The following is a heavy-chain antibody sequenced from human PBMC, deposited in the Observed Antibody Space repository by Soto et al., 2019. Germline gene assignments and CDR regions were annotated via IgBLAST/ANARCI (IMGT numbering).Heavy chain of an antibody. CDR2: INPNSGGT. Sequence: GASVKVSCKASGYTFTGYYMHWVRQAPGQGLEWMGWINPNSGGTNYAQKFQGWVTMTRDTSASTAYMELSSLRSEDTAVYYCARAQKAYGYSSGWYLGSFDYWGQGTLVTVSS. D-gene: IGHD6-19*01. V-gene: IGHV1-2*04. CDR3: ARAQKAYGYSSGWYLGSFDY. CDR1: GYTFTGYY. J-gene: IGHJ4*02.